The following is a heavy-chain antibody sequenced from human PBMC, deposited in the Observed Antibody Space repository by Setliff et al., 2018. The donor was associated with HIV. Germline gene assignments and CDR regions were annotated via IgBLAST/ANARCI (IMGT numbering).Heavy chain of an antibody. V-gene: IGHV5-51*01. CDR2: IYPGDSNT. J-gene: IGHJ4*02. D-gene: IGHD2-15*01. Sequence: GESLKISCKGSGYSFNNYWIGWVRQMSGKGLEWMGIIYPGDSNTRYSPSFQGQVTISAVKSISAAFLQWSSLKASDTAMYYCARLSVVAATRIYYFDYWGQGALVTVSS. CDR3: ARLSVVAATRIYYFDY. CDR1: GYSFNNYW.